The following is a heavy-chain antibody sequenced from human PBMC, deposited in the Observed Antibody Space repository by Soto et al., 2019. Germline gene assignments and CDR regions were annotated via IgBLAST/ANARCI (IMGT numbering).Heavy chain of an antibody. J-gene: IGHJ6*02. Sequence: QVQLVESGGGVVQPGRSLRHSCAASGFTFSSYGMHWVRQAPGKGLEWVAVIWYDGSNKYYADSVKGRFTISRDNSKNTLYLQMNSLRAEDTAVYYCAREDIVVVVAAPYGMDVWGQGTTVTVSS. CDR2: IWYDGSNK. CDR1: GFTFSSYG. CDR3: AREDIVVVVAAPYGMDV. V-gene: IGHV3-33*01. D-gene: IGHD2-15*01.